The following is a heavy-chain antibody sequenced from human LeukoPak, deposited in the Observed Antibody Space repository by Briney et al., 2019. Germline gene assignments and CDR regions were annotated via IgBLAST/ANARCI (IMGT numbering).Heavy chain of an antibody. Sequence: ASVKVSCKASGYTFTSYDINWVRQASGQGLEWMGWMTPNSGNTGYAQKFQGRVTMTRNTSIGTAYMGLRSLTSEDAAVYYCARGNYDGDYFDYWGQGTRVTVSS. J-gene: IGHJ4*02. CDR3: ARGNYDGDYFDY. CDR1: GYTFTSYD. D-gene: IGHD4-23*01. V-gene: IGHV1-8*01. CDR2: MTPNSGNT.